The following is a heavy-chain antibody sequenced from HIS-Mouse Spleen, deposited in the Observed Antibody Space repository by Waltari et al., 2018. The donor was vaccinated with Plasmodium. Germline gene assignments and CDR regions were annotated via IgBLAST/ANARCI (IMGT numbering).Heavy chain of an antibody. CDR2: ISYDGSNK. V-gene: IGHV3-30-3*01. Sequence: QVQLVESGGGVVQPGRSLRLSCAASGFTFSSYPMHWVRQAPGKGLVRVAVISYDGSNKYYADSVKGRFTISRDNSKNTLYLQMNSLRAEDTAVFHCASSGSGSYYYWGQGTLVTVSS. J-gene: IGHJ4*02. CDR1: GFTFSSYP. CDR3: ASSGSGSYYY. D-gene: IGHD3-10*01.